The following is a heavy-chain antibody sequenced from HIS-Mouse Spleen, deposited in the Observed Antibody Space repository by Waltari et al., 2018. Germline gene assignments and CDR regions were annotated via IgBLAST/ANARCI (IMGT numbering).Heavy chain of an antibody. CDR1: GCSISSRWYY. Sequence: QLQLQESGPGLVKPSDTLALTCPVSGCSISSRWYYLGWTRQPPGKGLEWIGSIYYRGSTYYNPSLKSRVTISVDTSKNQFSLKLSSVTAADTAVYYCARSSGSGATHYWGQGTLVTVSS. J-gene: IGHJ4*02. V-gene: IGHV4-39*07. CDR3: ARSSGSGATHY. CDR2: IYYRGST. D-gene: IGHD1-26*01.